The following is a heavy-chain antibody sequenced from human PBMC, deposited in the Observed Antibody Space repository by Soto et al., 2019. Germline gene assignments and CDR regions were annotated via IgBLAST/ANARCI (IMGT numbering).Heavy chain of an antibody. V-gene: IGHV3-53*01. D-gene: IGHD4-17*01. J-gene: IGHJ3*02. CDR1: GLSVSGDH. CDR2: TYSGGPT. Sequence: EVQLVQSGGDLVQPGGSLRLSCAASGLSVSGDHMTWVRQAPGKGLEWVSMTYSGGPTDYADSVKGLFTISVDKSTNTLYLQIPSLRVDDTAVYYCARDYGDYGLVFDIWGQGTMVTVSS. CDR3: ARDYGDYGLVFDI.